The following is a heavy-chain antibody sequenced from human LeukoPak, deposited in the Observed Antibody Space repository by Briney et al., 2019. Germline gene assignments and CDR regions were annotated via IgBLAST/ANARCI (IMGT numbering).Heavy chain of an antibody. Sequence: SETLSLTCTVSGYSISSGYYWGWIRQPPGKGLEWIGSIYHSGSTYYNPSLKSRVTISVDTSKNQFPLKLSSVTAADTAVYYCARALGGYCSGGSCYSPYYFDYWGQGTLVTVSS. J-gene: IGHJ4*02. CDR3: ARALGGYCSGGSCYSPYYFDY. V-gene: IGHV4-38-2*02. D-gene: IGHD2-15*01. CDR2: IYHSGST. CDR1: GYSISSGYY.